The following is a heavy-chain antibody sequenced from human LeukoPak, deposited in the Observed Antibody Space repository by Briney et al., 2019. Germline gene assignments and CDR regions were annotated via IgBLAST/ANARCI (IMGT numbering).Heavy chain of an antibody. D-gene: IGHD3-3*01. CDR2: IWYDGTDT. J-gene: IGHJ4*01. V-gene: IGHV3-33*01. Sequence: PGGSLRLSCVASGFTFSRFNMHWVRQAPGKGLEWVALIWYDGTDTYYADSVKGRFTISRDDSKNTAYLQMNSLRAEDTAFYYCARGFLDFDFWGHGTLVTVSS. CDR1: GFTFSRFN. CDR3: ARGFLDFDF.